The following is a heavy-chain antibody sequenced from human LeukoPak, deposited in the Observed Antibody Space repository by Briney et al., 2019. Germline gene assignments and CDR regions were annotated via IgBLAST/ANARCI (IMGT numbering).Heavy chain of an antibody. V-gene: IGHV3-7*03. J-gene: IGHJ6*02. Sequence: GGSLRLSCAASGFTFSNYWINWVRQAPGKGLEWVANIKQDGSEKYYVDSVKGRFTISRDNAKSSLYLQMNSLRAEDTAMYYCVRAMDVWGQGTTVTVSS. CDR3: VRAMDV. CDR2: IKQDGSEK. CDR1: GFTFSNYW.